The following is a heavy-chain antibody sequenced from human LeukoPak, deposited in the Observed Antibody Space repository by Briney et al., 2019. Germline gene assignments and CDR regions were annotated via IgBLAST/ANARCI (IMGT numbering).Heavy chain of an antibody. Sequence: ASVKVSCKASGYTFTGYYMHWVRQAPGQGLEWMGWINPNSGGTNYAQKFQGRVTMTRDTSISTAYMELNRLRSDDTAVYYCARSRYSSGWYQRGFDYWGQGTLVTVSS. CDR1: GYTFTGYY. J-gene: IGHJ4*02. V-gene: IGHV1-2*02. D-gene: IGHD6-19*01. CDR2: INPNSGGT. CDR3: ARSRYSSGWYQRGFDY.